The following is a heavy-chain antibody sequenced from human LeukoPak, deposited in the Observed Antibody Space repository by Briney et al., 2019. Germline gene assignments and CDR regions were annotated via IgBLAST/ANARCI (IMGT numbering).Heavy chain of an antibody. J-gene: IGHJ5*02. CDR3: ARDSGTTGEVKFDP. CDR1: GDSISRYY. CDR2: IYNGGII. V-gene: IGHV4-4*07. D-gene: IGHD3-10*01. Sequence: SETLSLTCTVSGDSISRYYWSWIRQPAGKGLEWIGRIYNGGIITYNPSLKSRVTMSIDTCNNQFSLRLRFATAADTAVYYCARDSGTTGEVKFDPWGQGTLVTVSS.